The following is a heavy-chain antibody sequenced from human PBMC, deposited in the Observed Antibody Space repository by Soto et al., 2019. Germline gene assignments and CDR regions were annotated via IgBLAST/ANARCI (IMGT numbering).Heavy chain of an antibody. CDR2: IWSDGSKE. D-gene: IGHD1-26*01. CDR1: GLPFSASG. V-gene: IGHV3-33*01. Sequence: GGALRLSCAASGLPFSASGMHWVRQAPGKGLEWVAMIWSDGSKEYYADSVKGRFTITRDNSKNMIFLQMDSLRAEDTAVYYCARDKGTTCLDTWGQGNMVTVSS. CDR3: ARDKGTTCLDT. J-gene: IGHJ5*02.